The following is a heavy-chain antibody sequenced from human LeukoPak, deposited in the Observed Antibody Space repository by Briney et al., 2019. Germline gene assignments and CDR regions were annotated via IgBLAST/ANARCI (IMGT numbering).Heavy chain of an antibody. CDR2: INWNGGST. D-gene: IGHD1-26*01. Sequence: PGGSLRLSCAASGFTFDDYGMSWVRRAPGKGLEWVSGINWNGGSTGYADSVKGRFTISRDNAKNSLYLQMNSLRAEDTALYYCARKRGSYSGSYPLDYWGQGTLVTVSS. CDR1: GFTFDDYG. J-gene: IGHJ4*02. CDR3: ARKRGSYSGSYPLDY. V-gene: IGHV3-20*04.